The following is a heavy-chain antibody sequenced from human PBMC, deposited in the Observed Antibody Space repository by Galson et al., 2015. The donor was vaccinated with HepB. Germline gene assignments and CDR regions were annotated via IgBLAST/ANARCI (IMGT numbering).Heavy chain of an antibody. CDR3: ARFTYYYDSSGYYPGSDYGMDV. Sequence: SVKVSCKASGYTFTSYGISWVRQAPGQGLEWMGWISAYNGNTNYAQKLQGRATMTTDTSTSTAYMELRSLRSDDTAVYYCARFTYYYDSSGYYPGSDYGMDVWGQGTTVTVSS. V-gene: IGHV1-18*01. CDR2: ISAYNGNT. D-gene: IGHD3-22*01. CDR1: GYTFTSYG. J-gene: IGHJ6*02.